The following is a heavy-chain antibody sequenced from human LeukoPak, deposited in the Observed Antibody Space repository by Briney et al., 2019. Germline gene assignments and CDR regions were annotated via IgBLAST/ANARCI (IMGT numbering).Heavy chain of an antibody. V-gene: IGHV4-59*01. CDR3: ARKNDFEI. CDR1: GGSISSDH. Sequence: SETLSLTCTVSGGSISSDHWNWIRKPPGKGLEWIGCIFYSGRTYYNPSLKSRVTIPVDLSKGQFSLRLTSVTAADTAVYYCARKNDFEIWGQGTLVTVSS. CDR2: IFYSGRT. D-gene: IGHD2/OR15-2a*01. J-gene: IGHJ3*02.